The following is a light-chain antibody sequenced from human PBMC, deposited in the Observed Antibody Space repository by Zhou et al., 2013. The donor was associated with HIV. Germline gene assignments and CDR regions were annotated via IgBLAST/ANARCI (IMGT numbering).Light chain of an antibody. CDR3: GTWDTSLSAGV. J-gene: IGLJ3*02. Sequence: QSVLTQPPSVSAAPGQRVTISCSGSISNIGSSYVSWYQQLPGTVPKVLIYENSRRPSGIPDRFSGSKSGTSATLGITGLQTGDEADYYCGTWDTSLSAGVFGGGTKLTVL. CDR1: ISNIGSSY. V-gene: IGLV1-51*01. CDR2: ENS.